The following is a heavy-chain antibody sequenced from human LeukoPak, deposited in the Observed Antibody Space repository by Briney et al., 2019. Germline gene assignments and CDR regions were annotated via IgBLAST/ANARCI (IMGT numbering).Heavy chain of an antibody. D-gene: IGHD5-24*01. J-gene: IGHJ4*02. Sequence: SETLSLTCAVYGGSFSGYYWSWIRQPPGKGLEWIGEINHSGSTNYNPSLKSRVTISVDTSKNQFSLKLSSVTAADTAVYYCARIERWLQFDYWGQGTLVTVSS. V-gene: IGHV4-34*01. CDR2: INHSGST. CDR3: ARIERWLQFDY. CDR1: GGSFSGYY.